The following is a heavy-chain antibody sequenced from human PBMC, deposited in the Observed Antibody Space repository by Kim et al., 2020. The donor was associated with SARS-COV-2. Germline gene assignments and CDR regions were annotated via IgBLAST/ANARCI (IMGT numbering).Heavy chain of an antibody. Sequence: SETLSLTCAVYGGSFSGYYWSWIRQPPGKGLEWIGEINHSGSTNYNPSLKSRVTISVDTSKNQFSLKLSSLTAADTAVYYCASGGGYSYGALDYWGQGTLVTVSS. CDR1: GGSFSGYY. CDR3: ASGGGYSYGALDY. V-gene: IGHV4-34*01. D-gene: IGHD5-18*01. J-gene: IGHJ4*02. CDR2: INHSGST.